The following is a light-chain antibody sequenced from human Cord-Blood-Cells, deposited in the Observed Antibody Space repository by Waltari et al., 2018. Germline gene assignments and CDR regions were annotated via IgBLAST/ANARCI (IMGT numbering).Light chain of an antibody. Sequence: QSVLPQPPPASGTPGQRVTISCSGRSTNIGSNYVNWYQQRPGTAPKLLIYRNNQRPSGVPDRFSGSKSGTPASLAISGLRSEDEADYYCAAWDDSLSGVFGGGTKLTVL. CDR2: RNN. J-gene: IGLJ3*02. CDR3: AAWDDSLSGV. V-gene: IGLV1-47*01. CDR1: STNIGSNY.